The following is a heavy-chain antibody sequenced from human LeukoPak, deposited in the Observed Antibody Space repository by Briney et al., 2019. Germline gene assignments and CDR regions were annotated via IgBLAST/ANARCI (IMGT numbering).Heavy chain of an antibody. CDR1: GFTFDDYG. CDR2: ITWNGGST. Sequence: GGTLCLSCAASGFTFDDYGMSWVRQAPGKGLEWVSGITWNGGSTGYADSVKGRFTISRDNAKNSLYLQMNSLRAEDTALYYCARDTRPPYSDWLPLEISGPETKLTVSS. V-gene: IGHV3-20*04. CDR3: ARDTRPPYSDWLPLEI. J-gene: IGHJ3*02. D-gene: IGHD3-9*01.